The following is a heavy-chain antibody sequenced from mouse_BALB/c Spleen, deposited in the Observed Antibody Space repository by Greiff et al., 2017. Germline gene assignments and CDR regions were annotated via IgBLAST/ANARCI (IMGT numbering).Heavy chain of an antibody. CDR3: AREDDNGYYVGFDY. J-gene: IGHJ2*01. Sequence: EVHLVESGGGLVQPGGSLKLSCAASGFTFSSYGMSWVRQTPDKRLELVATINSNGGSTYYPDSVKGRFTISRDNAKNTLYLQMSSLKSEDTAMYYCAREDDNGYYVGFDYWGQGTTLTVSS. CDR1: GFTFSSYG. CDR2: INSNGGST. V-gene: IGHV5-6-3*01. D-gene: IGHD2-3*01.